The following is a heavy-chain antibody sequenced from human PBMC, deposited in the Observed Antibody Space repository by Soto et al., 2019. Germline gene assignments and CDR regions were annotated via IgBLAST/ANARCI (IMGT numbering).Heavy chain of an antibody. CDR2: MNPNSGNT. CDR3: ARGPESGSSWFSNWFDP. Sequence: QVQLVQSGAEVKKPGASVKVSCKASGYTFTSYDINWVRQATGQGLEWMGWMNPNSGNTGYAQKFQGRVTMTRNTSISTAYMELSSLRSEDTAVYYCARGPESGSSWFSNWFDPWGQGTLVTVSS. V-gene: IGHV1-8*01. D-gene: IGHD6-13*01. J-gene: IGHJ5*02. CDR1: GYTFTSYD.